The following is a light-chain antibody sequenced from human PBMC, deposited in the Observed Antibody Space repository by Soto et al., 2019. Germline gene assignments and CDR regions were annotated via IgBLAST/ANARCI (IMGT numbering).Light chain of an antibody. J-gene: IGKJ1*01. CDR3: QQYGNSPWT. CDR2: GAS. V-gene: IGKV3-20*01. Sequence: EIVLTQSPGTLSLSPGERGTLSCRAGQSVSSNYLAWYQQKPGQAPRLLIYGASIRATGIPDRFSGSGSGTDFTLTISRLEPEDFAVYYCQQYGNSPWTFGQGTKVEIK. CDR1: QSVSSNY.